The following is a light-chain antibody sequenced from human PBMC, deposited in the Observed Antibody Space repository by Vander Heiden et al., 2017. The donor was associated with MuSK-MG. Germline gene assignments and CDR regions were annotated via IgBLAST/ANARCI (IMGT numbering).Light chain of an antibody. V-gene: IGKV1-39*01. CDR2: ATS. CDR3: QQSDSIPRT. Sequence: DIQMTQSPSSLSASVGDRVTITCRASQSISRYINWYQQKPGKAPKLLIYATSSLQSGVPSRFSGSGSGTDSTLTIGRLQPEDFATYYCQQSDSIPRTFGQGTKVDIK. J-gene: IGKJ1*01. CDR1: QSISRY.